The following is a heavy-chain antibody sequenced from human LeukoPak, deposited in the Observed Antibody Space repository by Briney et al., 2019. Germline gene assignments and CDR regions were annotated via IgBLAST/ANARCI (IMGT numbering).Heavy chain of an antibody. D-gene: IGHD4-17*01. Sequence: GGSLRLSCAASGFTFSSYAMSWVRQAPGKGLEWVSAISGSGGSTYYADSVKGRFTISRDNSKNTLYLQMNSLRAEDTAVYYCAKAGGTTVTAADYYYGMDVWGQGTTVTVSS. CDR2: ISGSGGST. CDR1: GFTFSSYA. J-gene: IGHJ6*02. CDR3: AKAGGTTVTAADYYYGMDV. V-gene: IGHV3-23*01.